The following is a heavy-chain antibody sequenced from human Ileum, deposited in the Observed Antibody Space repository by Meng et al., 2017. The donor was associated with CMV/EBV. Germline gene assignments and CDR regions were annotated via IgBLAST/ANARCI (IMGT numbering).Heavy chain of an antibody. D-gene: IGHD6-19*01. Sequence: GGSLRLSCAGSGFIFSSYSMNWVRQAPGKGLEWVSSIGSSNSYIYYADSVKGRFTISRDNAEKSLYLQMNSLRVEDTAVYYCARAEGGWPPGGFDPWGQGTLVTVSS. V-gene: IGHV3-21*01. CDR1: GFIFSSYS. CDR2: IGSSNSYI. J-gene: IGHJ5*02. CDR3: ARAEGGWPPGGFDP.